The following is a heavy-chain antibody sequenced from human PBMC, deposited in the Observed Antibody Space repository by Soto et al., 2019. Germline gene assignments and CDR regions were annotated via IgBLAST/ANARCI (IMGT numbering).Heavy chain of an antibody. Sequence: GGSLRLSCAASGFTFSSYAMSWVRQAPGKGLEWVSAISGSGGSTYYADSVKGRFTISRDNSKNTLYLQMNSLRAEDTAVYYCAKEVSPRSEQKLATGYFDYWGQGTLVTVSS. D-gene: IGHD6-13*01. CDR2: ISGSGGST. V-gene: IGHV3-23*01. J-gene: IGHJ4*02. CDR1: GFTFSSYA. CDR3: AKEVSPRSEQKLATGYFDY.